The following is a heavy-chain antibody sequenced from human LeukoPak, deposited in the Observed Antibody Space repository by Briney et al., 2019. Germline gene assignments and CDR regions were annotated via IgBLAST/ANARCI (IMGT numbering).Heavy chain of an antibody. V-gene: IGHV3-23*01. Sequence: GGSLRLSCAASGFTFDDYGMSWVRQAPGKGLEWVSAISGSGGSTYYADSVKGRFTISRDNSKNTLYLQMNSLRAEDTAVYFCAKGSKAVLFTRDHYMDVWGKGTTVTISS. CDR3: AKGSKAVLFTRDHYMDV. D-gene: IGHD3-3*01. CDR2: ISGSGGST. CDR1: GFTFDDYG. J-gene: IGHJ6*03.